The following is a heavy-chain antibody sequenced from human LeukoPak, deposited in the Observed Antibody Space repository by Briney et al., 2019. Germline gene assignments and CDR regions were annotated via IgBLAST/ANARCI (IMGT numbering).Heavy chain of an antibody. CDR1: GFTFSSYA. J-gene: IGHJ4*02. D-gene: IGHD6-19*01. CDR2: ISYDGNNK. CDR3: ARAGVIVSGTRVNPFDY. V-gene: IGHV3-30*04. Sequence: PGGSLRLSCAASGFTFSSYAVHWVRQAPGKGLEWVAVISYDGNNKYYAASMKGRFTISSDNSNNTLFLQMNSMSAEATAVYYGARAGVIVSGTRVNPFDYWGQGTLVTVSS.